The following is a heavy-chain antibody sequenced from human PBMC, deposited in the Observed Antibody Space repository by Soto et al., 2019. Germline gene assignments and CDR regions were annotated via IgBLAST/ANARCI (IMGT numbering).Heavy chain of an antibody. CDR1: GGSFSGYY. Sequence: QVQLQQWGAGLLKPSETLSLTCAVYGGSFSGYYWSWIRQPPGKGLEWIGEINHSGSTNYNPSLKSRVTISVDTSKNQFSLKLISVTAADTAVYYCSSIYYDSSGYGYYFDYWGQGTLVTVSS. J-gene: IGHJ4*02. CDR2: INHSGST. D-gene: IGHD3-22*01. CDR3: SSIYYDSSGYGYYFDY. V-gene: IGHV4-34*01.